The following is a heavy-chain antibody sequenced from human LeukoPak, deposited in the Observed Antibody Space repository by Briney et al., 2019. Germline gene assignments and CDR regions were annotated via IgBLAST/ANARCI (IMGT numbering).Heavy chain of an antibody. Sequence: SVKVSCKASGFTFTSSAVQWVRQARGQRLEWIGWIVVGSGNTNHAQKFQERVTITRDMSTSTAYMELSSLRSEDTAVYYCAAALSREEDWFDPWGQGTLVTVSS. CDR2: IVVGSGNT. J-gene: IGHJ5*02. CDR3: AAALSREEDWFDP. D-gene: IGHD2/OR15-2a*01. CDR1: GFTFTSSA. V-gene: IGHV1-58*01.